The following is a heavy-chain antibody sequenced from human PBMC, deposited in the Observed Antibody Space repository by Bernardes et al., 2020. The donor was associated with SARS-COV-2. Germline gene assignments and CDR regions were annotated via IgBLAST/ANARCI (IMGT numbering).Heavy chain of an antibody. J-gene: IGHJ6*02. CDR3: TRPPATSYYGMDV. V-gene: IGHV3-73*01. D-gene: IGHD6-25*01. Sequence: GGSLRLSCAASGFTFSGSAMHWVRQPSGKGLEWVGRIRTKANSYATTYATSVKGRFTISRDDSKNTTYLQMNSLKTEDTAVYYCTRPPATSYYGMDVWGQGTTVTVSS. CDR2: IRTKANSYAT. CDR1: GFTFSGSA.